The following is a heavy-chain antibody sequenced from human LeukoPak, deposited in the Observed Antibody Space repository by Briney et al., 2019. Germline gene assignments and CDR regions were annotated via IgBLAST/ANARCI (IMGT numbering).Heavy chain of an antibody. CDR1: GNTFTGYF. Sequence: ASVKVSCKAPGNTFTGYFMHWVRQAPGQGLDWMGWINLGNGGTIYAYKFQDRVTMTRDTSATTAYMELSSLRSDDAAVYFCARASMYFHMDVWGKGTTVTVSS. J-gene: IGHJ6*04. CDR2: INLGNGGT. D-gene: IGHD2-8*01. CDR3: ARASMYFHMDV. V-gene: IGHV1-2*07.